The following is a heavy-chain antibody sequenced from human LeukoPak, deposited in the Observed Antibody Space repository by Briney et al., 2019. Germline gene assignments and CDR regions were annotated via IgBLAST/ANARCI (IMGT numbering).Heavy chain of an antibody. D-gene: IGHD3-10*01. CDR2: FDPEDGET. V-gene: IGHV1-24*01. Sequence: ASVKVSCKVSGYTLTELSMHWVRQAPGKGLEWMGGFDPEDGETIYAQKFQGRVTMTRNTSISTAYMELSSLRSEDTAVYYCARGDMAWFGELSSMDVWGQGTTVTVSS. CDR1: GYTLTELS. CDR3: ARGDMAWFGELSSMDV. J-gene: IGHJ6*02.